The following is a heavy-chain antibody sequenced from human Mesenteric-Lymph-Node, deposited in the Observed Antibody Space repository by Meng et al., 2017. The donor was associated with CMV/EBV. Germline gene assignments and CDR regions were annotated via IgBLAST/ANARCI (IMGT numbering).Heavy chain of an antibody. Sequence: GESLKISCTASGFTLSSYSMNWFRQAPGKGLEWVSSITVSYTSYADSVKGRFTISSDNAENSLFLQMNSLRADDTAVYYCTRDAHYYCDGDCYYFDVWGQGSLVTVSS. CDR3: TRDAHYYCDGDCYYFDV. V-gene: IGHV3-21*06. J-gene: IGHJ4*02. CDR2: ITVSYT. D-gene: IGHD2-21*01. CDR1: GFTLSSYS.